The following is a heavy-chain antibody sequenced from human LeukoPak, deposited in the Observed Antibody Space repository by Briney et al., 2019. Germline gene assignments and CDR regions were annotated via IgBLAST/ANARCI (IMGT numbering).Heavy chain of an antibody. J-gene: IGHJ4*02. CDR2: IKQDGSEK. Sequence: PGGSLRLSCAASGFTFSSYWMSWVRQAPGKGLEWVANIKQDGSEKYYVDSVKGRFTISRDNAKNSLYLQMNSLRAEDTAVYYCARERYQLLFGYYFDYWGQGTLVTVSS. CDR1: GFTFSSYW. V-gene: IGHV3-7*01. D-gene: IGHD2-2*01. CDR3: ARERYQLLFGYYFDY.